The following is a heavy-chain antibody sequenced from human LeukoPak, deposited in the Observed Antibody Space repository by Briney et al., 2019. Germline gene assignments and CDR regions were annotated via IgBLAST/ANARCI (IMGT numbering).Heavy chain of an antibody. Sequence: ASVNVSCKASGYTFTSYGISWVRQAPGQGLEWMGWISAYNGNTNYAQKLQGRVTMTTDTSTSTAYMELRSLRSDDTAVYYCARTQEGLERRGPYGMDVWGQGTTVTVSS. J-gene: IGHJ6*02. CDR2: ISAYNGNT. V-gene: IGHV1-18*01. CDR3: ARTQEGLERRGPYGMDV. CDR1: GYTFTSYG. D-gene: IGHD1-1*01.